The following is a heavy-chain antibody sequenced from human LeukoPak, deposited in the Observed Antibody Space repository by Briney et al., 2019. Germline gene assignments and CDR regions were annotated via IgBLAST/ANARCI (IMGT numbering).Heavy chain of an antibody. V-gene: IGHV3-23*01. CDR2: ISGSAGST. D-gene: IGHD3-3*01. Sequence: GGSLRLSCAASGFTFSSYDMSWVRQAPGKGLEWVSGISGSAGSTYYADSVKGRFSISRDNSKNTLNLQMNSLRAEDTAVYYCARDRGSGYPPLDYWGQGTLVTVSS. CDR1: GFTFSSYD. J-gene: IGHJ4*02. CDR3: ARDRGSGYPPLDY.